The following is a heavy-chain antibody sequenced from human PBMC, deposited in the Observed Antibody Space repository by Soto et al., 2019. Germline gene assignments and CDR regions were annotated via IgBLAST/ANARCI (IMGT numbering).Heavy chain of an antibody. CDR1: GFTFSSYG. CDR3: AKEGGLSGSYYISSSYYFDY. V-gene: IGHV3-30*18. CDR2: ISYDGSNT. D-gene: IGHD1-26*01. Sequence: GGSLRLSCVASGFTFSSYGMHWVRQAPGKGLEWVAIISYDGSNTYYADSVKGRFTISRDNSKNTLYLQMNSLRTEDTSVYYCAKEGGLSGSYYISSSYYFDYWGQGTLVTSPQ. J-gene: IGHJ4*02.